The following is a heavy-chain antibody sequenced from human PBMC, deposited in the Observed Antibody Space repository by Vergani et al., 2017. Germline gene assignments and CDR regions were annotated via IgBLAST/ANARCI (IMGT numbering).Heavy chain of an antibody. V-gene: IGHV3-72*01. CDR2: TRNKANSYTT. CDR3: ARVTIIMVRGGDVFDI. D-gene: IGHD3-10*01. Sequence: EVQLVESGGGLVQPGGSLRLSCAASGFTFSDHYMDWVRQAPGKGLEWVGRTRNKANSYTTEYAASVKGRLTISRDDSKNSLYLQMNSLKTEDTAVYYCARVTIIMVRGGDVFDIWGQGTKVTVSS. J-gene: IGHJ3*02. CDR1: GFTFSDHY.